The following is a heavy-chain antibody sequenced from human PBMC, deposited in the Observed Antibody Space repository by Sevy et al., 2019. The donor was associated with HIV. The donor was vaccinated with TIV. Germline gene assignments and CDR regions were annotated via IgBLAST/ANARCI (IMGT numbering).Heavy chain of an antibody. J-gene: IGHJ4*02. CDR2: LSFGCGEI. CDR3: AREGCTKPHDY. V-gene: IGHV3-23*01. Sequence: GGSLRLSCAASGFTFSKYSMSWVRQPPGKGLEWVSTLSFGCGEINHADSVKGRFTISRDNSKNSLYLQMNNPRAEDTDVYYCAREGCTKPHDYWGQGTLVTVSS. D-gene: IGHD2-8*01. CDR1: GFTFSKYS.